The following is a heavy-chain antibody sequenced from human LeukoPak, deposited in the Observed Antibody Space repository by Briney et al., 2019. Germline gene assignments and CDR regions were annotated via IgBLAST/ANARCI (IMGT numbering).Heavy chain of an antibody. Sequence: SETLSLTCTVSGGSISSGSYYWGWIRQPPGKGLEWIGSIYYSGSTYYNPSLKSRVTISVDTSKNQFSLKLSSVTAADTAVYYCATRRAGFPFDYWGQGTLVTVSS. D-gene: IGHD1-14*01. J-gene: IGHJ4*02. V-gene: IGHV4-39*01. CDR2: IYYSGST. CDR1: GGSISSGSYY. CDR3: ATRRAGFPFDY.